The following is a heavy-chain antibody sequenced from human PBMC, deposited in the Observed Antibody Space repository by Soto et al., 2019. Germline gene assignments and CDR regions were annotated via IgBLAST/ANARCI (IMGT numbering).Heavy chain of an antibody. V-gene: IGHV1-18*01. CDR2: ISAYNGNT. D-gene: IGHD3-22*01. Sequence: ASVKVSCKASGYTFTSYGISWVRQAPGQGLEWMGWISAYNGNTNYAQKLQGRVTMTTDTSTSTAYIELRSLRSDDTAVYYCARGALYYYDSSGYSPVGAFDIWGQGTMVTVSS. CDR3: ARGALYYYDSSGYSPVGAFDI. J-gene: IGHJ3*02. CDR1: GYTFTSYG.